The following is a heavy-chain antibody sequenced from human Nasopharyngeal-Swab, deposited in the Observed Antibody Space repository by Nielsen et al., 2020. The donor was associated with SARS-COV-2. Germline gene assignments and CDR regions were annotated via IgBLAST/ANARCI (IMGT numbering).Heavy chain of an antibody. CDR3: AKEGATGWFDP. Sequence: SETLSLTCAVYGGSFSGYSWTWIRRPPGRGLEWIGEINHSGSTKYNPSLKSRVTISIDTSKNQFSLRLTSVTAADTAVYYCAKEGATGWFDPCGQGTLVTVSS. V-gene: IGHV4-34*01. J-gene: IGHJ5*02. CDR2: INHSGST. CDR1: GGSFSGYS.